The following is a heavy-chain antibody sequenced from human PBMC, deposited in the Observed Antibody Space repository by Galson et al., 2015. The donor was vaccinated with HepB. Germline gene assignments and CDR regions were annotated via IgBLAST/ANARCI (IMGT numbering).Heavy chain of an antibody. D-gene: IGHD3-3*01. V-gene: IGHV3-74*01. CDR3: VRGGYDFWTGYSDY. CDR1: GFTLSRYY. CDR2: INSDGSIR. J-gene: IGHJ4*02. Sequence: SLRLSCAASGFTLSRYYMNWVRHAPGKGLVWVSRINSDGSIRPYADSVKGQFTISRDNANNMLYLQMNSLGVEDTAVYYCVRGGYDFWTGYSDYWGQGSLVTVSS.